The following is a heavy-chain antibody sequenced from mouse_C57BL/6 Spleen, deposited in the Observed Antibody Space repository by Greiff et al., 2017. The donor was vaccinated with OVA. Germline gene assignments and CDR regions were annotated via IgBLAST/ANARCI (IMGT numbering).Heavy chain of an antibody. CDR1: GYSFTGYY. CDR2: INPSTGGT. CDR3: ARGAAPFAY. V-gene: IGHV1-42*01. D-gene: IGHD6-1*01. J-gene: IGHJ3*01. Sequence: EVQLKESGPELVKPGASVKISCKASGYSFTGYYMNWVKQSPEKSLEWIGEINPSTGGTTYNQKFKAKATLTVDKSSSTAYMQLKSLTSEDSAVYYCARGAAPFAYWGQGTLVTVSA.